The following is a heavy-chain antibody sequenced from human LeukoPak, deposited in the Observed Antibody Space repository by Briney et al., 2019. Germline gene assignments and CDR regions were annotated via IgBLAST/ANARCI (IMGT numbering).Heavy chain of an antibody. CDR2: IKQDGSEK. D-gene: IGHD3-22*01. V-gene: IGHV3-7*01. CDR3: ARVADSRGYYFPKDY. J-gene: IGHJ4*02. CDR1: GFTFSSYA. Sequence: GGSLRLSCAASGFTFSSYAMSWVRQAPGKGLEWVANIKQDGSEKYYVDSVKGRFTISRDNAKSSLFLQMNSLRAEDTAVYYCARVADSRGYYFPKDYWGQGTLVTVSS.